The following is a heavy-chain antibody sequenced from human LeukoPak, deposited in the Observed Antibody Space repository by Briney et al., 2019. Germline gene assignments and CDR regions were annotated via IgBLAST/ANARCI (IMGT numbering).Heavy chain of an antibody. CDR1: GFTFSDYY. V-gene: IGHV3-11*01. J-gene: IGHJ6*03. CDR3: ARLAPEDCSSTSCYTGGPYYYMDV. CDR2: ISSSGSTI. Sequence: GGSLRLSCAASGFTFSDYYMSWIRQAPGKGLEWVSYISSSGSTIYYVDSVKGRFTISRDNAKNSLYLQMNSLRAEDTAVYYCARLAPEDCSSTSCYTGGPYYYMDVWGKGATVTVSS. D-gene: IGHD2-2*02.